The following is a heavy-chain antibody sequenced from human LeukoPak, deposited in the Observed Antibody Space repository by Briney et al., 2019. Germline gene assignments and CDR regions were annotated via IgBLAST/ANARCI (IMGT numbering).Heavy chain of an antibody. CDR3: ARVFLERLTSGYFDN. CDR1: GFSFSDYA. Sequence: GGSLRLSCAASGFSFSDYAMHWVRQGPGKGLEWVAVISYSGQQKYYGDSVKGRFTVSRDNPKNTLYLQMNNLRDGDTAVYYCARVFLERLTSGYFDNWGQGTLVTVSP. CDR2: ISYSGQQK. J-gene: IGHJ4*02. V-gene: IGHV3-30*04. D-gene: IGHD3-3*01.